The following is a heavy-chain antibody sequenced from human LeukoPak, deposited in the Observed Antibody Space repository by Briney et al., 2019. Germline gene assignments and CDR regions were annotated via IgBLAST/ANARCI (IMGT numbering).Heavy chain of an antibody. V-gene: IGHV1-69*13. Sequence: SVKVSCKDSDYTFTSYGISWVRQAPGQGLEWMGGVIPIFGTANYAQKFQGRVTITADESTSTAYMELSSLRSEDTAVYYCARGTPDYGSGSYLYYYMDVWGKGTTVTISS. CDR2: VIPIFGTA. CDR3: ARGTPDYGSGSYLYYYMDV. D-gene: IGHD3-10*01. J-gene: IGHJ6*03. CDR1: DYTFTSYG.